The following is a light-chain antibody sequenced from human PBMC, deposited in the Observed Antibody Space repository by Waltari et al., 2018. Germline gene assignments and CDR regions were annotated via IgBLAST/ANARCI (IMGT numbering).Light chain of an antibody. V-gene: IGLV1-47*01. CDR2: GNN. CDR1: SSNIGTNY. J-gene: IGLJ1*01. CDR3: AAWDDSLSGYV. Sequence: QSVPTQPPSASETPGQRVAISCSGSSSNIGTNYSYIYCYQQLPGAAPKLLIYGNNHRPSGVPDRFSGSKSGTSASLAISGLRSDDEADYYCAAWDDSLSGYVFGTGTKVTVL.